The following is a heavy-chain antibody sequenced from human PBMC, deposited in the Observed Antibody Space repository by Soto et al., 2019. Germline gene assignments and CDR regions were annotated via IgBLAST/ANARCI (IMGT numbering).Heavy chain of an antibody. CDR1: GFTFSDYY. V-gene: IGHV3-11*01. J-gene: IGHJ2*01. CDR3: ARSTGYSSGWYSGGWYFDL. D-gene: IGHD6-19*01. CDR2: ISSSGSTI. Sequence: GGSLRLSCAASGFTFSDYYMSWIRQAPGKGLEWVSYISSSGSTIYYADSVKGRFTISRDNAKNSLYLQMNSLRAEDTAVYYCARSTGYSSGWYSGGWYFDLWGRGTLVTVSS.